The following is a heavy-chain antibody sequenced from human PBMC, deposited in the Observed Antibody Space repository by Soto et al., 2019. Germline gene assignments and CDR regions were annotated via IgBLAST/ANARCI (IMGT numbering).Heavy chain of an antibody. CDR2: IIPIFGTE. CDR3: ARDRIAGSKYYYGMDV. Sequence: QVQLVQSGAEVKKPGSSARVSCKASGGTFSSYAISWVRQAPGQGLEWMGGIIPIFGTENYAQKFQGRVTITADEFTSTAYMELSSLRSEDTAVYYCARDRIAGSKYYYGMDVWGQGTTVTVSS. CDR1: GGTFSSYA. V-gene: IGHV1-69*01. J-gene: IGHJ6*02. D-gene: IGHD6-13*01.